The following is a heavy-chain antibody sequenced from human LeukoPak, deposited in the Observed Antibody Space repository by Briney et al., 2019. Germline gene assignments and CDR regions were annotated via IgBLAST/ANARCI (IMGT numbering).Heavy chain of an antibody. CDR1: IYSFTSYW. CDR2: IWPGDSET. Sequence: GESLKISCKGYIYSFTSYWIGWVRQMPGTGPEWMGVIWPGDSETRYSPSFEGQITISADKSINTAYLEWKTLKASDTAMYYCATTSRYFDYWGQGTLVTVSS. V-gene: IGHV5-51*01. J-gene: IGHJ4*02. CDR3: ATTSRYFDY. D-gene: IGHD6-6*01.